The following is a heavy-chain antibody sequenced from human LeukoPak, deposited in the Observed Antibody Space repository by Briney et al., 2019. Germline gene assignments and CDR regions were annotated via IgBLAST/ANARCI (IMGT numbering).Heavy chain of an antibody. CDR2: IYPNSGDT. Sequence: ASVKVSCKASGYTFSGHYMHWVRQAPGQGLEWMGWIYPNSGDTNYAQKFQGRVTMTRDTSISTAYMELRRLKSDDTAMYYCARVVGFGDYPFDYWGQGTLVTVSS. CDR3: ARVVGFGDYPFDY. V-gene: IGHV1-2*02. J-gene: IGHJ4*02. CDR1: GYTFSGHY. D-gene: IGHD4-17*01.